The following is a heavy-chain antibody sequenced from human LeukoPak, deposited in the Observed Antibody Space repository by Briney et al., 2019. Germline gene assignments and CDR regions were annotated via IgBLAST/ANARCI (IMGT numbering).Heavy chain of an antibody. CDR1: DDSINNNY. D-gene: IGHD3-16*01. CDR3: ARRGLNRQNFDY. V-gene: IGHV4-59*01. J-gene: IGHJ4*02. Sequence: SETLSLTCTGSDDSINNNYWSWLRQPPGKEREGIGYIHYSERTKYNPSLKSRGTISIDTSKNQFALKLHAVPAADPAVYYCARRGLNRQNFDYWGQGTLVTVSS. CDR2: IHYSERT.